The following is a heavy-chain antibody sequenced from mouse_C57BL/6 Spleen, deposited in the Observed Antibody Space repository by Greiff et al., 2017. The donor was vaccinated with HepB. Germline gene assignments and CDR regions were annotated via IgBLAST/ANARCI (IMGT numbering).Heavy chain of an antibody. CDR1: GYTFTSYW. CDR2: IDPSDSET. Sequence: VQLQHPGAELVRPGSSVKLSCKASGYTFTSYWMHWVKQSPIQGLEWIGNIDPSDSETNYNQKFKDKATLTVDKSSSTAYIQLINLTSEDSAVYYCARHSSSYYFDYWGQGTTLTVSS. V-gene: IGHV1-52*01. D-gene: IGHD1-1*01. CDR3: ARHSSSYYFDY. J-gene: IGHJ2*01.